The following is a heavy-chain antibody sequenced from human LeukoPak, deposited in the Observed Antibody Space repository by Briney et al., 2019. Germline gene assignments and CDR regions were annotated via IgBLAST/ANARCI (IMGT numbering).Heavy chain of an antibody. CDR2: MSSGGST. D-gene: IGHD1-26*01. CDR1: GVSIRRGVYY. Sequence: SETLSVTSTDPGVSIRRGVYYSGWVRQSPGEGLEWLGFMSSGGSTFSNPSLKRRVSISVDTSNNQFSLKLNSVTAADTAVYFCARELTYSGSHRNFDTWAQGTLVTVPT. V-gene: IGHV4-39*07. J-gene: IGHJ4*02. CDR3: ARELTYSGSHRNFDT.